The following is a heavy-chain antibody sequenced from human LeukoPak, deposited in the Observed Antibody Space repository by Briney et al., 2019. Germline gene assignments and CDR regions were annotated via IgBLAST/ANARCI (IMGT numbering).Heavy chain of an antibody. Sequence: KSGGSLRLFCAASGFTFSSYSMNWVRQAPGKGLEWVSSISSSSSYIYYADSVKGRFTISRDNAKNSLYLQMNSLRAEDTAVYYCARLFASGAPFDYWGQGTLVTVSS. CDR2: ISSSSSYI. CDR3: ARLFASGAPFDY. J-gene: IGHJ4*02. D-gene: IGHD1-26*01. CDR1: GFTFSSYS. V-gene: IGHV3-21*01.